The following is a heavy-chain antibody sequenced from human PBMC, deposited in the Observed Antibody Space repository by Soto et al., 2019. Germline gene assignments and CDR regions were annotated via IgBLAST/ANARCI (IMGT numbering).Heavy chain of an antibody. CDR2: ISGSGGST. CDR1: GFTFSSYA. Sequence: GGSLRLSCAASGFTFSSYAMSWVRQAPGKGLEWVSAISGSGGSTYYADSVKGRFTISRDNSKNTLYLQMNSLRAEDTAVYYWSKSVRFGLWSLDYWGQGTLVTVSS. V-gene: IGHV3-23*01. J-gene: IGHJ4*02. D-gene: IGHD5-18*01. CDR3: SKSVRFGLWSLDY.